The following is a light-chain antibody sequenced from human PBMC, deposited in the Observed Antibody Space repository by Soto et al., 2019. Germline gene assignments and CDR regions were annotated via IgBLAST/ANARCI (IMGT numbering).Light chain of an antibody. CDR3: QQYGSSTPIN. Sequence: QSPTTLSVSPEERATLSCRASQSISSNLAWYQQKNGQTPRLLIYGASPRAAGIPARFSGSGSGTYFTLTISRLEPEDVAVYYCQQYGSSTPINCGQGTRLEMK. CDR2: GAS. CDR1: QSISSN. V-gene: IGKV3-20*01. J-gene: IGKJ5*01.